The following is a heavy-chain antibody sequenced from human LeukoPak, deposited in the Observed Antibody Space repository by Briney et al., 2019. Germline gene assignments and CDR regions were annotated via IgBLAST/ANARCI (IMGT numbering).Heavy chain of an antibody. V-gene: IGHV1-2*02. CDR1: GYTFTGYY. CDR2: VNPNSGGT. D-gene: IGHD3-3*01. Sequence: ASVKVSCKASGYTFTGYYMHWVRQAPGQGLEWMGWVNPNSGGTNYAQQFQGRVTMTRDTSISTAYMELSRLRSDDPAAYYCARERVDYDFWCAEAEYFQHWGQGTLVTVSS. J-gene: IGHJ1*01. CDR3: ARERVDYDFWCAEAEYFQH.